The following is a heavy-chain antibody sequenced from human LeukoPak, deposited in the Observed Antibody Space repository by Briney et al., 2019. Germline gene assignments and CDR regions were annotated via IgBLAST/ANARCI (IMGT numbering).Heavy chain of an antibody. J-gene: IGHJ3*02. CDR2: ISSSSSYI. CDR3: ARVCGRGYSSSCPCNAFDI. V-gene: IGHV3-21*01. Sequence: PGGSLRLSCAASGFTFSSYSMNWVRQAPGKGLEWVSSISSSSSYIYYADSVKGRFTISRGNAKNSLYLQMNSLRAEDTAVYYCARVCGRGYSSSCPCNAFDIWGQGTMVTVSS. D-gene: IGHD6-13*01. CDR1: GFTFSSYS.